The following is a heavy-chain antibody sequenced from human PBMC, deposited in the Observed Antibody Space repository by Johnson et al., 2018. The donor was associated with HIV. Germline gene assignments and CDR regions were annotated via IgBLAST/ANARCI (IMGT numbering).Heavy chain of an antibody. CDR2: INWDGDST. J-gene: IGHJ3*02. CDR1: RFTFDDYA. D-gene: IGHD3-3*01. V-gene: IGHV3-43D*03. CDR3: ARGCSVLQHLEWSFAAFDI. Sequence: QLVESGGVVVHPGGSLRLSCETSRFTFDDYAMHWVRQAPGKGLEWVSLINWDGDSTYYADSVKGRFTVSRDSAKNSLYLQMNSLRAEDTALYYCARGCSVLQHLEWSFAAFDIWGQGTMVTVSS.